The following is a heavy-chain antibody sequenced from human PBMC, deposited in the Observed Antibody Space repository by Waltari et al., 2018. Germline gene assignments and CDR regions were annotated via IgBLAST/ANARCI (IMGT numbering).Heavy chain of an antibody. Sequence: FSDNYMDWVRQAPGKGLEWVGRIRNKPNSYTTEYAASVKGRLTISRDDSQKSLYLQMNNLKTEDTAMYYCARVGYCSGGTCGGLDYWGQGTLVTVSS. V-gene: IGHV3-72*01. CDR2: IRNKPNSYTT. J-gene: IGHJ4*02. CDR1: FSDNY. D-gene: IGHD2-15*01. CDR3: ARVGYCSGGTCGGLDY.